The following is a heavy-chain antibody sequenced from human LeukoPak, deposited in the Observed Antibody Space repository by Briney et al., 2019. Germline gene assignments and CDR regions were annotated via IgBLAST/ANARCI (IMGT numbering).Heavy chain of an antibody. J-gene: IGHJ6*03. CDR2: IYYSGNT. D-gene: IGHD5-24*01. V-gene: IGHV4-59*01. CDR3: ARERNEWRDGYNLDYYYYMDV. CDR1: GGSISTYY. Sequence: SETLSLTCTVSGGSISTYYWSWIRQPPGKGLEWIGHIYYSGNTNYNPSLKTRVTISVDTSKNQFSLKLSSVTAADTAMYYCARERNEWRDGYNLDYYYYMDVWGKGTTVTVSS.